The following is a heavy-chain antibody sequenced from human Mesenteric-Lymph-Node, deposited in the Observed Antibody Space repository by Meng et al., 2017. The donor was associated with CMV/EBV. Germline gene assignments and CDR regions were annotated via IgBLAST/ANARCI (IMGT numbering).Heavy chain of an antibody. Sequence: HVHLQESGPGLLRASWTLSLICSVSGDSVTNKKWWTWVRQPPGKGLEWIGEIYDIGNTNYKSSLKSRVTISLDKSKTQFSLTLTSVTAADTAVYYCARGGAEAPYYFDSWGLGTLVTVSS. D-gene: IGHD2-21*01. CDR3: ARGGAEAPYYFDS. J-gene: IGHJ4*02. V-gene: IGHV4-4*02. CDR2: IYDIGNT. CDR1: GDSVTNKKW.